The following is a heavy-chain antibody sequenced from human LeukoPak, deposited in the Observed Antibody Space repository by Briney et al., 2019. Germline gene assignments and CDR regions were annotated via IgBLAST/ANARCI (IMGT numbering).Heavy chain of an antibody. CDR3: ARAFTYDFWSGYYRDYYYYYMDV. V-gene: IGHV1-8*03. Sequence: ASVKVSCKASGYTFTSYDINWVRQATGQGLEWMGWMNPNSGNTGYAQKFQGRVTITRNTSISTAYMELSSLRSEDTAVYYCARAFTYDFWSGYYRDYYYYYMDVWGKGTTVTVSS. CDR1: GYTFTSYD. D-gene: IGHD3-3*01. J-gene: IGHJ6*03. CDR2: MNPNSGNT.